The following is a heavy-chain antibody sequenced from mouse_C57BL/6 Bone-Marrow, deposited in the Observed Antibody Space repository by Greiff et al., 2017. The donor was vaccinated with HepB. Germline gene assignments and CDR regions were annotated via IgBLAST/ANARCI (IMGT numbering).Heavy chain of an antibody. V-gene: IGHV1-69*01. CDR3: AREVYYDYVAWFAY. D-gene: IGHD2-4*01. CDR2: IDPSDSYT. Sequence: QVHVKQPGAELVMPGASVKLSCKASGYTFTSYWMHWVKQRPGQGLEWIGEIDPSDSYTNYNQKFKGKSTLTVDKSSSTAYMQLSSLTSEDSAVYYCAREVYYDYVAWFAYWGQGTLVTVSA. J-gene: IGHJ3*01. CDR1: GYTFTSYW.